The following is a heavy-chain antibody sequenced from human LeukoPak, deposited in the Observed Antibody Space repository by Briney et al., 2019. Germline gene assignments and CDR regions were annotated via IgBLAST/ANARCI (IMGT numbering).Heavy chain of an antibody. CDR3: ARHGTVTTPWFDP. CDR1: GYSFTSYW. V-gene: IGHV5-10-1*01. J-gene: IGHJ5*02. CDR2: IDPSDSYT. Sequence: GESLKISCKGSGYSFTSYWISWVRQMPGKGLEWMGRIDPSDSYTNYSPSFQGHVTISADKSISTAYLQWSSLKASDTAMYHCARHGTVTTPWFDPWGQGTLVTVSS. D-gene: IGHD4-17*01.